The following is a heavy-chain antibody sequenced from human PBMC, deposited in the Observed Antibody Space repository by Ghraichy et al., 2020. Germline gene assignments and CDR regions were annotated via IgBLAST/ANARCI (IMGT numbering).Heavy chain of an antibody. CDR1: GFAFGDFG. V-gene: IGHV3-30*18. J-gene: IGHJ4*02. D-gene: IGHD1-26*01. CDR3: AKERGTYSGFGFDY. CDR2: ISYDGRTK. Sequence: GGSLRLACAASGFAFGDFGLHWVRQTPGAGLEWLTSISYDGRTKRYAESIQGRFTFSRDNSKNTLYLQMNSLRDDDTAVYFCAKERGTYSGFGFDYWGQGTLVTFSS.